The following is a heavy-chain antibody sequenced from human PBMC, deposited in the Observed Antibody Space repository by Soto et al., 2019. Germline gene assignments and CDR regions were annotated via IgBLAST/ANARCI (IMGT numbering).Heavy chain of an antibody. CDR2: ITASGGTT. J-gene: IGHJ4*02. CDR3: AKGHFVDTAMVIGLFY. CDR1: GFTFSTYS. Sequence: EVKLLESGGGLVQPGGSLRLSCAASGFTFSTYSMTWVRQAPGKGLEWVAHITASGGTTYYTDSVKGRFTISRDNSKNTLYLQMNSLRAEDTAVYYCAKGHFVDTAMVIGLFYWGQGTLVTVSS. D-gene: IGHD5-18*01. V-gene: IGHV3-23*01.